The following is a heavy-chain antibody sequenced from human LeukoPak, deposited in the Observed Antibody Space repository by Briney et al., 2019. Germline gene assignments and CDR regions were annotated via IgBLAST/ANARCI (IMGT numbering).Heavy chain of an antibody. V-gene: IGHV3-7*01. Sequence: GGSLRLSCAASGFTLSSYWMAWVRQAPGKGPEWVANIKQDGSAKYYVDSVKGRFTISRDNSKNTLYLQMNSLRAEDTAVYYCARDYKAVYYYDSSGPDFDYWGQGTLVTVSS. D-gene: IGHD3-22*01. J-gene: IGHJ4*02. CDR2: IKQDGSAK. CDR3: ARDYKAVYYYDSSGPDFDY. CDR1: GFTLSSYW.